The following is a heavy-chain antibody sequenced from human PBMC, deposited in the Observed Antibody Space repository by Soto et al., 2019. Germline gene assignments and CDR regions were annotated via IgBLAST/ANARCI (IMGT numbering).Heavy chain of an antibody. CDR3: AXGLSIAAAGYYYYGMDV. CDR1: GFTFSSYA. D-gene: IGHD6-13*01. J-gene: IGHJ6*02. Sequence: GGSLRLSCAASGFTFSSYAMHWVRQAPGKGLEWVAVISYDGSNKYYADSVKGRFTISRDNSKNTLYLQMNSLRAEDTAVYYCAXGLSIAAAGYYYYGMDVWGQGTTVTVSS. V-gene: IGHV3-30-3*01. CDR2: ISYDGSNK.